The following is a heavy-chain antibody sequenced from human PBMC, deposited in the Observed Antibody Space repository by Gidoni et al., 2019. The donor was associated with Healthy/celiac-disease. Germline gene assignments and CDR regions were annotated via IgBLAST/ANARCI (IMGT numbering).Heavy chain of an antibody. D-gene: IGHD5-12*01. V-gene: IGHV3-23*04. CDR1: GFTFSSYA. CDR3: AKAGVRERWLQYNWFDP. J-gene: IGHJ5*02. CDR2: ISGSGGST. Sequence: EVQLVESGGGLVQPGGSLRLSCAASGFTFSSYAMSWVRQAPGKGLEWVSAISGSGGSTYYADSVKGRFTISRDNSKNTLYLQMNSLRAEDTAVYYCAKAGVRERWLQYNWFDPWGQGTLVTVSS.